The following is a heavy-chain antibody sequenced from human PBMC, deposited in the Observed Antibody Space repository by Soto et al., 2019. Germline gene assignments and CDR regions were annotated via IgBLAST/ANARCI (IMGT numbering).Heavy chain of an antibody. V-gene: IGHV3-30-3*01. J-gene: IGHJ6*02. CDR3: AKDGGGRGGDYYYGMDV. Sequence: PGGSLRLSCAASGFTFSSYAMHWVRQAPGKGLEWVAVISYDGSNKYYADSVKGRFTISRDNSKNTLYLQMNSLRAEDTAVYYCAKDGGGRGGDYYYGMDVWGQGTTVTVSS. D-gene: IGHD1-26*01. CDR2: ISYDGSNK. CDR1: GFTFSSYA.